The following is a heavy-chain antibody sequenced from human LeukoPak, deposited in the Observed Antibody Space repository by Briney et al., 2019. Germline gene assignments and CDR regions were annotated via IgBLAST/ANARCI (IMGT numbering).Heavy chain of an antibody. CDR3: ARDGGNIVLNSPDY. Sequence: ASVKVSCKTSGYTFINYAITWVRQAPGGGLEWMGTISTYNGYRSHAQKFRGRVTMTTDTSTSTAYMELRSLRFDDTAVYFCARDGGNIVLNSPDYWGQGALVTVSP. D-gene: IGHD2-8*01. CDR1: GYTFINYA. V-gene: IGHV1-18*01. J-gene: IGHJ4*02. CDR2: ISTYNGYR.